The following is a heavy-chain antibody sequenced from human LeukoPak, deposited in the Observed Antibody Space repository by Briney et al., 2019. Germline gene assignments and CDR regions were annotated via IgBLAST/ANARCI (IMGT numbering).Heavy chain of an antibody. CDR2: INHSGST. Sequence: SETLSLTCAVYGGSFSGYYWSWIRQPPGKGLEWIGEINHSGSTNYNPSLKSRVTISVDTSKNQFSLKLSSVTAADTAVYYCARSVAAAAHGYWGQETLVTVSS. CDR1: GGSFSGYY. V-gene: IGHV4-34*01. CDR3: ARSVAAAAHGY. D-gene: IGHD6-13*01. J-gene: IGHJ4*02.